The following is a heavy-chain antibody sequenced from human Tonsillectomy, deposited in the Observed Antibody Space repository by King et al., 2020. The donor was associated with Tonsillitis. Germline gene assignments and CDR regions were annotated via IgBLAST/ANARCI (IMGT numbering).Heavy chain of an antibody. CDR2: VHYTGNT. CDR3: AGVSFSSSAYWYFDL. J-gene: IGHJ2*01. V-gene: IGHV4-39*07. CDR1: GISITTTGYF. Sequence: QLQESGPGLVKPSGTLSLNCFVSGISITTTGYFCGWFRQPPGKGLEWIGSVHYTGNTYSNPSLKSRVTMSVDTSKSQFSLNLNSVTAADTAVYFCAGVSFSSSAYWYFDLWGRGTLVTVSS. D-gene: IGHD6-6*01.